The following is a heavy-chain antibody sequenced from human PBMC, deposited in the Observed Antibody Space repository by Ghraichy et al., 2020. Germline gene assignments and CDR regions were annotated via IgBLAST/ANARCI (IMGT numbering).Heavy chain of an antibody. CDR2: ILYDGSNK. CDR1: GFTFSSYG. J-gene: IGHJ5*02. D-gene: IGHD2-2*01. Sequence: GESLNISCAASGFTFSSYGMHWVRQAPGKGLEWVAVILYDGSNKYYADSVKGRFTISRDNSKNTLYLQMNSLRAEDTAVYYCAKSGKVPAAMKNWFDPWGQGTLVTVSS. V-gene: IGHV3-30*18. CDR3: AKSGKVPAAMKNWFDP.